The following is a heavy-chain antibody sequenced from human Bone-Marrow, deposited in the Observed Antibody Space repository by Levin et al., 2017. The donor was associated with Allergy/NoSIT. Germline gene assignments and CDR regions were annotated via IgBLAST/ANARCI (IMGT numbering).Heavy chain of an antibody. Sequence: GGSLRLSCAASGFSFSSFWMSWVRQSPGKGLEWVAVITNDGGQKYYGDSVKGRFTISRDNAKDSLYLEMNSLRVEDTAVYYCTRLYYGSTIGDWGQGALVTVSP. V-gene: IGHV3-7*03. J-gene: IGHJ4*02. D-gene: IGHD3-22*01. CDR3: TRLYYGSTIGD. CDR1: GFSFSSFW. CDR2: ITNDGGQK.